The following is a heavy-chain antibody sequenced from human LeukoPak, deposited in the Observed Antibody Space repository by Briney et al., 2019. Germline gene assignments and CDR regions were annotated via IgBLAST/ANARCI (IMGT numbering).Heavy chain of an antibody. V-gene: IGHV3-23*01. CDR1: GFTFSSYA. J-gene: IGHJ4*02. CDR2: ISGSGGST. Sequence: PGASLRLSCAASGFTFSSYAMSWVRQAPGKGREWVSAISGSGGSTYYADSVKGRFTISRDNSKNTLYLQMNSLRAEDTAVYYCAKYYYDSSGYPEPFDYWGQGTLVTVSS. D-gene: IGHD3-22*01. CDR3: AKYYYDSSGYPEPFDY.